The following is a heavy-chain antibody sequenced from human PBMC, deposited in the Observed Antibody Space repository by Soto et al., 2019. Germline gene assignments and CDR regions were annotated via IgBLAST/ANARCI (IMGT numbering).Heavy chain of an antibody. Sequence: ASVKVSCKASGYTFTSYYMHWVRQAPGQGLEWMGIINPSGGSTSYAQKFQGRVTMTRDTSTSTVYIELSSLRSEDTAVYYCARSEFSRDGYNWRNINNWFDPWGQGTLVTVSS. J-gene: IGHJ5*02. D-gene: IGHD5-12*01. CDR1: GYTFTSYY. CDR3: ARSEFSRDGYNWRNINNWFDP. CDR2: INPSGGST. V-gene: IGHV1-46*01.